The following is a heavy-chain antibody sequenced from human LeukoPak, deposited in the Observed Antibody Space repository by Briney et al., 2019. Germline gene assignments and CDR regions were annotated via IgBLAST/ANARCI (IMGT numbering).Heavy chain of an antibody. V-gene: IGHV3-13*01. CDR3: ARAQLVSLDY. CDR1: GFTFSSYD. Sequence: GGSLRLSCAASGFTFSSYDMHWVRQATGKGLEWVSAICTAGDTYYPGSVKGRFTISRENAKNSLYLQMNSLRAGDTAVYYCARAQLVSLDYWGQGTLVTVSS. CDR2: ICTAGDT. J-gene: IGHJ4*02. D-gene: IGHD1-1*01.